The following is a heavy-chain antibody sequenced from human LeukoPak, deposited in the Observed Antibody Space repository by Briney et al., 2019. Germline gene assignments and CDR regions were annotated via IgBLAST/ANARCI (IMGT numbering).Heavy chain of an antibody. CDR2: IKSKTDGGTT. D-gene: IGHD3-22*01. CDR3: TTHSYDSSGYYVPPYFDY. V-gene: IGHV3-15*01. CDR1: GFTFSNAW. J-gene: IGHJ4*02. Sequence: GGSLRLSCAASGFTFSNAWMSWVRQAPGKGLEWVGRIKSKTDGGTTDYAAPVKGRFTISRDDSKNTLYLQMNSLKTEDTAVYYCTTHSYDSSGYYVPPYFDYWGQGTLVTVSS.